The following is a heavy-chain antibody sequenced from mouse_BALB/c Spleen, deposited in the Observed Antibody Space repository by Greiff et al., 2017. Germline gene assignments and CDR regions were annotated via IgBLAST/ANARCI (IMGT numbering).Heavy chain of an antibody. Sequence: VQLQESGPGLVAPSQSLSITCTVSGFSLTSYGVHWVRQPPGKGLEWLGVIWAGGSTNYNSALMSRLSISKDNSKSQVFLKMNSLQTDDTAMYYCARDLEVRRAWFAYWGQGTLVTVSA. CDR2: IWAGGST. D-gene: IGHD2-14*01. CDR3: ARDLEVRRAWFAY. J-gene: IGHJ3*01. CDR1: GFSLTSYG. V-gene: IGHV2-9*02.